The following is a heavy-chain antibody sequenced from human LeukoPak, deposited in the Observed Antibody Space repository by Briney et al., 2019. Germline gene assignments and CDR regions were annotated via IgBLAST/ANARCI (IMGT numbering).Heavy chain of an antibody. CDR1: GHTFTGYY. CDR2: INPNSGGT. D-gene: IGHD6-13*01. J-gene: IGHJ4*02. Sequence: ASVKVSCKASGHTFTGYYMHWVRQAPGQGLEGMGRINPNSGGTNYAQKFQGRVTMTRDTSISTAYMELSRLRSDDTAVYYCAMIASSWYQFDYWGQGTLVTVSS. CDR3: AMIASSWYQFDY. V-gene: IGHV1-2*06.